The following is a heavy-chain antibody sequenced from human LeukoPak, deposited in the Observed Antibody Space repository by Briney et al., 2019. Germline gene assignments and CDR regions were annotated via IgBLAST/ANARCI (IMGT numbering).Heavy chain of an antibody. D-gene: IGHD4-11*01. V-gene: IGHV3-74*01. CDR2: IDGGGSST. Sequence: PGGSLRLSCAASGFPFSYYWMHWVRQAPGKGLVWVSRIDGGGSSTSYADSVKGRFSISRDNAKNTVYLHMDSLRAEDTAVYYCARVGRLQSFDAFDIWGQGTTVTVSS. CDR1: GFPFSYYW. J-gene: IGHJ3*02. CDR3: ARVGRLQSFDAFDI.